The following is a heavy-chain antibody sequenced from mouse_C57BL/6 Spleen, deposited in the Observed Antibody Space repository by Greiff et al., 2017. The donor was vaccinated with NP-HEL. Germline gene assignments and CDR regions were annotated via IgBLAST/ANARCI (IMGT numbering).Heavy chain of an antibody. V-gene: IGHV1-75*01. CDR2: IFPGSGST. CDR1: GYTFTDYY. D-gene: IGHD2-3*01. CDR3: ARHDGYHGDYAMDY. J-gene: IGHJ4*01. Sequence: VKLQESGPELVKPGASVKISCKASGYTFTDYYINWVKQRPGQGLEWIGWIFPGSGSTYYNEKFKGKATLTVDKSSSTAYMLLSSLTSEDSAVYFCARHDGYHGDYAMDYWGQGTSVTVSS.